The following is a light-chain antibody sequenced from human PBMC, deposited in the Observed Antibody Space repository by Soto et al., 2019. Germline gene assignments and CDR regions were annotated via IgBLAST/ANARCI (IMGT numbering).Light chain of an antibody. CDR3: PQYDRSPWT. CDR2: GAS. J-gene: IGKJ1*01. V-gene: IGKV3-20*01. CDR1: QSVSSSF. Sequence: EIVLTQSPGTLSLSPGERATLSCRASQSVSSSFLAWYQQKAGQAPRLLIYGASSRATGIPDRFSGSGSGTDFTLTISRLEPEDCAVYYCPQYDRSPWTFGQGTKVEIK.